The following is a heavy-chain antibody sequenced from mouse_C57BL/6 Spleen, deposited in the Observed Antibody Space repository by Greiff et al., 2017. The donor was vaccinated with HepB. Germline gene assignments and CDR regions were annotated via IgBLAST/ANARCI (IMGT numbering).Heavy chain of an antibody. J-gene: IGHJ1*03. CDR1: GFTFSSYT. CDR2: ISGGGGNT. Sequence: DVHLVESGGGLVKPGGSLKLSCAASGFTFSSYTMSWVRQTPEKRLEWVATISGGGGNTYYPDSVKGRFTISRDNAKNTLYLQMSSLRSEDTALYYCARQPNYGSRDWYFDVWGTGTTVTVSS. V-gene: IGHV5-9*01. CDR3: ARQPNYGSRDWYFDV. D-gene: IGHD1-1*01.